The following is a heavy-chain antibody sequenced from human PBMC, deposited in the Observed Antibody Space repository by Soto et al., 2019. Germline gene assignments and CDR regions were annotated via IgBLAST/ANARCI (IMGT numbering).Heavy chain of an antibody. D-gene: IGHD3-10*01. CDR1: GYSFTSYW. CDR2: IYPGDSDT. V-gene: IGHV5-51*01. Sequence: GESLKISCKGSGYSFTSYWIGWVRQMPGKGLAWMGIIYPGDSDTRYSPSFQGQVTISADKSISTAYLQWSSLKASDTAMYYCATNLSGFEVALVPYYYYYGMDVRGQGTTVTVAS. J-gene: IGHJ6*02. CDR3: ATNLSGFEVALVPYYYYYGMDV.